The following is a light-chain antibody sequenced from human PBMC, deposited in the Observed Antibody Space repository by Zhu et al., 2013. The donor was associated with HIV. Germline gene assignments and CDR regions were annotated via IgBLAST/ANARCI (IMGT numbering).Light chain of an antibody. V-gene: IGLV2-14*01. CDR2: EVT. CDR3: NSHRSGTTLVL. CDR1: STDVGVYNY. J-gene: IGLJ2*01. Sequence: QSALTQPASVSGSPGQSITIFCIGTSTDVGVYNYVSWYQQHPGKAPKLILYEVTKRPSGISNRFSGSKSGNTASLTISGLQDDDEAEYYCNSHRSGTTLVLFGGGTKVTVL.